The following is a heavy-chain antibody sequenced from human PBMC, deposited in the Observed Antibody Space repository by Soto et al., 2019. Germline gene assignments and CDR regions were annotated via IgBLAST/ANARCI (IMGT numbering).Heavy chain of an antibody. D-gene: IGHD2-2*02. CDR1: GGSISSYY. CDR2: IYYSGRT. Sequence: QVQLQESGPGLVKPSETLSLTCTVSGGSISSYYWRWIRQPPGKGLEWIGYIYYSGRTNYNPSLKSRVTTSVDTSKNQFSLKLSSVTAADTAVYYCARGYCSSTICYIWDNWFDPWGQGTLVTVSS. CDR3: ARGYCSSTICYIWDNWFDP. V-gene: IGHV4-59*01. J-gene: IGHJ5*02.